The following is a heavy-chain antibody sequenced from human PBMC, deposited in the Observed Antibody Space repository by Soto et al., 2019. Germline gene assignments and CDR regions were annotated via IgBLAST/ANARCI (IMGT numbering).Heavy chain of an antibody. CDR1: GGSVSNSNDY. CDR2: VYYRGRS. CDR3: VSQRTSVLSQAYFDY. Sequence: SETLCLTCTVSGGSVSNSNDYWGWLRQSPGKGLEWIGSVYYRGRSYSKSSVKSRITISVDTSKNQFSLNLNSVTASDTAVYFCVSQRTSVLSQAYFDYWGPGALVTVSS. V-gene: IGHV4-39*01. J-gene: IGHJ4*02. D-gene: IGHD2-8*01.